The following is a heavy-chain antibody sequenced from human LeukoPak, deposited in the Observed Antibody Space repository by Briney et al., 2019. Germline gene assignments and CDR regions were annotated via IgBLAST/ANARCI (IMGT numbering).Heavy chain of an antibody. V-gene: IGHV3-48*04. CDR3: ARGTMVRGANFDY. Sequence: PGGSLRLSCAASGFTFSSYSMNWVRQAPGKGLEWVSYISSSSSTIYYADSVKGRFTISRDNAKNSLYLQMNSLRAEDTAVYYCARGTMVRGANFDYWGQGTLVTVSS. CDR2: ISSSSSTI. J-gene: IGHJ4*02. CDR1: GFTFSSYS. D-gene: IGHD3-10*01.